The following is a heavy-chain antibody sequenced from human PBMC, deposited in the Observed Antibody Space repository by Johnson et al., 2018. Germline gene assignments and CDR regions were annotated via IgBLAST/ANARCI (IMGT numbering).Heavy chain of an antibody. CDR2: INHSGST. CDR1: GGSFSGYY. CDR3: ARGTYCSGGRCYRKYLYYYYYMDV. Sequence: QVQLQQWGAGLLKPSETVSLTCAVYGGSFSGYYWSWIRQPPGKGLEWIGEINHSGSTNYNPSLKSRVTLLVDTSKNQFSLRRSFVTAADTAGYYWARGTYCSGGRCYRKYLYYYYYMDVWGKGTTVTVSS. V-gene: IGHV4-34*01. D-gene: IGHD2-15*01. J-gene: IGHJ6*03.